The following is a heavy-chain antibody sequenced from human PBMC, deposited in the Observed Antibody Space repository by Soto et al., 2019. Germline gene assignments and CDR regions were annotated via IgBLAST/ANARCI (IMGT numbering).Heavy chain of an antibody. Sequence: ASVKVSCKASGYTFTSYGISWVRQAPGQGLEWMGWISAYNGNTNCAQKLQGRVTMTTDTSTSTAYMELRSLRSDDTAVYYCARVGVLRYFDWAPHGDYFDYWGQGTLVTVSS. D-gene: IGHD3-9*01. CDR1: GYTFTSYG. J-gene: IGHJ4*02. CDR2: ISAYNGNT. V-gene: IGHV1-18*04. CDR3: ARVGVLRYFDWAPHGDYFDY.